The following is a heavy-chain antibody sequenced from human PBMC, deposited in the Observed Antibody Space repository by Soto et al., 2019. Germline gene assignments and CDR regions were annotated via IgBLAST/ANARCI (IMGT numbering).Heavy chain of an antibody. CDR2: IIPIFGTA. V-gene: IGHV1-69*12. CDR3: ARVRSHSSSWYPFQH. CDR1: GGTFSSYA. J-gene: IGHJ1*01. Sequence: QVQLVQSGAEVKKPGSSVKVSCKASGGTFSSYAISWVRQAPGQGLEWMGGIIPIFGTANYAQKFQGRGTITADESTSTAYMELSSLRSEHTAVYYCARVRSHSSSWYPFQHWGQGTLVTVSS. D-gene: IGHD6-13*01.